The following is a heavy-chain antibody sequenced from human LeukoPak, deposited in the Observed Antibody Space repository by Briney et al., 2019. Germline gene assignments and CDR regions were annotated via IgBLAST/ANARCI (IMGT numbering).Heavy chain of an antibody. CDR3: ARGQRLRYFDWLSPIDY. J-gene: IGHJ4*02. Sequence: PGGSLRLSCAASGFTFSSYAMHWVRQAPGKGLEWVAVISYDGGNKYYADSVKGRFTISRDNFKNTLYLQMNSLRAEDTAVYYCARGQRLRYFDWLSPIDYWGQGTLVTVSS. D-gene: IGHD3-9*01. V-gene: IGHV3-30-3*01. CDR1: GFTFSSYA. CDR2: ISYDGGNK.